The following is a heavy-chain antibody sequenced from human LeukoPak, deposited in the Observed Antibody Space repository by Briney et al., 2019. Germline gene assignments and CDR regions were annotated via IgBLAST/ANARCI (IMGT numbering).Heavy chain of an antibody. D-gene: IGHD3-22*01. CDR3: ARDEWNYHDSSGYPLDY. J-gene: IGHJ4*02. V-gene: IGHV3-21*01. Sequence: GGSLRLSCAASSFTFSSYNMNWVRQAPGKGLEWVSSISSRTTYIYYADSVKGRFTISRDNAKNSLYLQMNSLRAEDTAIYYCARDEWNYHDSSGYPLDYWGQGTLVTVSS. CDR1: SFTFSSYN. CDR2: ISSRTTYI.